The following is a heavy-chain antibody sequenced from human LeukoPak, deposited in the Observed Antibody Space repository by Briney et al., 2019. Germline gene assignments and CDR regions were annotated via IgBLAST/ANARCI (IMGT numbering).Heavy chain of an antibody. Sequence: PSETLSLTRTVSGGSISSYYWSWIRQPPGKGLEWIGYIYYSGSTNYNPSLKSRATISVDTSKNQFSLKLSSVTAADTAVYYCARGGYYDSSGYYEGNWFDPWGQGTLVTVSS. J-gene: IGHJ5*02. D-gene: IGHD3-22*01. CDR2: IYYSGST. CDR1: GGSISSYY. CDR3: ARGGYYDSSGYYEGNWFDP. V-gene: IGHV4-59*01.